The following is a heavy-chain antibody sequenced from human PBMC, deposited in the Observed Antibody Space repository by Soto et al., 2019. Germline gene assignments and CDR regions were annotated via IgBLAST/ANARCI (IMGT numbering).Heavy chain of an antibody. CDR2: IYYSGRT. J-gene: IGHJ5*02. Sequence: SETLSLTCTVSGGSISSGGYYWSWIRQHPGKGLEWIGYIYYSGRTYYNPSLHSRVSIAVDTAENQFSLKLTSVTAADTSVYYCARGSFSSSSSWFDPWGRGTLVTVSS. CDR1: GGSISSGGYY. CDR3: ARGSFSSSSSWFDP. D-gene: IGHD6-6*01. V-gene: IGHV4-31*03.